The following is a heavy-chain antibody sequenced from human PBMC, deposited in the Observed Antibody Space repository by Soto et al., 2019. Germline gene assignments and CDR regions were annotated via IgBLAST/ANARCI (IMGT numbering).Heavy chain of an antibody. Sequence: EVQLVESGGGVVRPGGSLRLSCAGTGFTFNTYGMNWVRQAPGKGLEWVSGINWNGGSADYADSVKGRFTISRDNAKNSLSLQMNSLRAEDTALYYCARANGRLQDYDQYGMDVWGQGTTVTVSS. V-gene: IGHV3-20*04. CDR3: ARANGRLQDYDQYGMDV. CDR2: INWNGGSA. J-gene: IGHJ6*02. D-gene: IGHD4-4*01. CDR1: GFTFNTYG.